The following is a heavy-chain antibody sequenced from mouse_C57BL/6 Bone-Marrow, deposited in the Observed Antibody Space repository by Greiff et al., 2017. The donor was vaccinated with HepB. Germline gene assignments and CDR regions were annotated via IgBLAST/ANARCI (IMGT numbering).Heavy chain of an antibody. V-gene: IGHV1-62-2*01. D-gene: IGHD2-12*01. CDR2: FYPGSGSI. CDR1: GYTFTEYT. CDR3: ARHEETDNYGSLGYAMDY. Sequence: QVQLKQSGAELVKPGASVKLSCKASGYTFTEYTIHWVKQRSGQGLEWIGWFYPGSGSIKYNEKFKDKATLTADKSSSTVYMELSRLTSEDSAVYFCARHEETDNYGSLGYAMDYWGQGTSVTVSS. J-gene: IGHJ4*01.